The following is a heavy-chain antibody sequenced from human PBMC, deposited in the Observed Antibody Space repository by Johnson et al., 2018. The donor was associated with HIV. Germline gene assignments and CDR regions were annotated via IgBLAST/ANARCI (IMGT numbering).Heavy chain of an antibody. CDR1: GFIFSSYA. J-gene: IGHJ3*02. Sequence: VQLVESGGGLVQPGGSLRLSCAVSGFIFSSYAMHWVRQAPGKGLEYISTISSNGGSTYYANSVKGRFTISRDNSKNTLYLQMGSLRAEDMAVYYCARGGREMATNTDAFDIWGQGTMVTVSS. V-gene: IGHV3-64*01. CDR2: ISSNGGST. CDR3: ARGGREMATNTDAFDI. D-gene: IGHD5-24*01.